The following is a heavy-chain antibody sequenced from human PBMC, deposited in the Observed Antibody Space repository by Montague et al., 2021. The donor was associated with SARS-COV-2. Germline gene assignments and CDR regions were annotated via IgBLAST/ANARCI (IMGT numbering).Heavy chain of an antibody. Sequence: SETLSLTCAVYGGSFSGYYWSWIRQPPGKGLEWIGEINHSGSTNYNPSLKSRVTISVDTSKNQFSLKLSSLTAADTAVYYCARGRTVTTFYSYYGMDDWGQGTTVTVSS. V-gene: IGHV4-34*01. CDR3: ARGRTVTTFYSYYGMDD. CDR1: GGSFSGYY. J-gene: IGHJ6*02. D-gene: IGHD4-17*01. CDR2: INHSGST.